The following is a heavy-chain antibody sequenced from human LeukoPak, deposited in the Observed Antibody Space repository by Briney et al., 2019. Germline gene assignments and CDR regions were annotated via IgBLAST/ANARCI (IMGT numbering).Heavy chain of an antibody. CDR1: GGSISSGGYY. J-gene: IGHJ5*02. CDR2: IYYSGST. D-gene: IGHD3-10*01. CDR3: GGVNGSGGFRKSTP. V-gene: IGHV4-31*03. Sequence: PSETLSLTCTVSGGSISSGGYYWSWIRQHPGKGLEWIGYIYYSGSTYYNPSLKSRVTISVDTSKNQFSLKLSSVTAAHTAVYYGGGVNGSGGFRKSTPWAKGPLVPVS.